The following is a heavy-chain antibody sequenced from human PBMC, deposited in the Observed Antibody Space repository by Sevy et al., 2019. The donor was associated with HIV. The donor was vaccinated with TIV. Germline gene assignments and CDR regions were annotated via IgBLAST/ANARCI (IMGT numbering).Heavy chain of an antibody. CDR1: GFTFSNWW. CDR3: ARGGCSATSCLDY. D-gene: IGHD2-2*01. CDR2: VNTDGSKT. Sequence: GGALRLSCAASGFTFSNWWMHWVRRAPGKGLVWVSRVNTDGSKTNYADSVQGRFTISRENIKNTLDLQMNSLRGEDTAVYYCARGGCSATSCLDYWGQGALVTASS. J-gene: IGHJ4*02. V-gene: IGHV3-74*01.